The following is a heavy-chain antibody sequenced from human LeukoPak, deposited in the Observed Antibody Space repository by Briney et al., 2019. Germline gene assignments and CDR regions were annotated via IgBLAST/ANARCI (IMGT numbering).Heavy chain of an antibody. V-gene: IGHV1-69*13. J-gene: IGHJ4*02. CDR2: IIPIFGTA. CDR1: GGTFSSYA. Sequence: ASVKVSCKASGGTFSSYAISWVRQAPGQGLEWMGGIIPIFGTANYAQKFQGRVTITADESTSTAYMELSSLRSEDMAVYYCASYLAQLGYYYDSSGYSEGYFDYWGQGTLVTVSS. CDR3: ASYLAQLGYYYDSSGYSEGYFDY. D-gene: IGHD3-22*01.